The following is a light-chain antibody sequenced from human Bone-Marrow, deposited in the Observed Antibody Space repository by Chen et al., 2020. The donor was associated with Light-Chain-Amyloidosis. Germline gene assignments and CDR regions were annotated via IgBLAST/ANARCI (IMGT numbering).Light chain of an antibody. CDR1: SGSVSTTHH. Sequence: QTLVTPEPAFSVSPGGTVTLTCSLASGSVSTTHHPTWFQQTPGQPPRTLIYGTNSRSSGVPARFSGSIVEKKAALTITGDQAEDECDYYCVLHVGSGVWVFGGGAKLTVL. CDR3: VLHVGSGVWV. V-gene: IGLV8-61*01. CDR2: GTN. J-gene: IGLJ3*02.